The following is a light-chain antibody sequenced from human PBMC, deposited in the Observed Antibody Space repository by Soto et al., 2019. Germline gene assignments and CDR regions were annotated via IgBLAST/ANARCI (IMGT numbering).Light chain of an antibody. CDR2: GAS. Sequence: EIVMTQSPATLSVSPGERATLSCRASQSVSANLAWYQQKPGQAPRLLIYGASTRATGIPARFSGSGSGTEFTLTISSLQSEDFVVYYCQQYSNWPQTFGQGTKVDIK. V-gene: IGKV3-15*01. CDR1: QSVSAN. J-gene: IGKJ1*01. CDR3: QQYSNWPQT.